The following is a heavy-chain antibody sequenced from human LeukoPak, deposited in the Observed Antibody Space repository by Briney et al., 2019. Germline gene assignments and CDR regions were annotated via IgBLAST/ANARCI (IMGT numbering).Heavy chain of an antibody. CDR2: INPNSGGT. CDR1: GYAFTGYY. Sequence: GASVKVSCKSSGYAFTGYYMHWVRQAPGQGLEWMGWINPNSGGTNYAQKFQGRVTMTRDTSISTAYMELSSLRSDDTAVYYCARDLVGDYWGQGTLVTVSS. V-gene: IGHV1-2*02. CDR3: ARDLVGDY. J-gene: IGHJ4*02. D-gene: IGHD1-26*01.